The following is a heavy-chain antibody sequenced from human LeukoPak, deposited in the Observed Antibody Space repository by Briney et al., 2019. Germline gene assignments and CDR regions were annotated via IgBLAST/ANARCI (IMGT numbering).Heavy chain of an antibody. Sequence: GESLKISCKGSGYSFTSYWIGWVRQMPGKGLEWMGIIYPGESDTRYSPSFQGQVTISADKSISTAYLQWSSLKASDTAMYYCARLPYCGGDCYSGWFDPWGQGTLVTVSS. V-gene: IGHV5-51*01. CDR2: IYPGESDT. CDR3: ARLPYCGGDCYSGWFDP. J-gene: IGHJ5*02. D-gene: IGHD2-21*01. CDR1: GYSFTSYW.